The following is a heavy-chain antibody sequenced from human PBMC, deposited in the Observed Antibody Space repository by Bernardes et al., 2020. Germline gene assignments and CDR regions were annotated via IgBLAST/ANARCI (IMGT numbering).Heavy chain of an antibody. D-gene: IGHD3-10*01. CDR3: ARHYGLGRKYFYYYGVDV. Sequence: GGSLRLCCAASAFTFSDYGMHWVRQAPGKGLEWVAVIWSDGSYKYYADSVKGRFTISRDNYKNMVYLQMNSLRADDTAVYFCARHYGLGRKYFYYYGVDVWGKGTTVTVSP. CDR2: IWSDGSYK. CDR1: AFTFSDYG. J-gene: IGHJ6*04. V-gene: IGHV3-33*01.